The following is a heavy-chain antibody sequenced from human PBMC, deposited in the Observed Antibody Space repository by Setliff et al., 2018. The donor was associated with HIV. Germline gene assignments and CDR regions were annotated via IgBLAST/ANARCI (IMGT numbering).Heavy chain of an antibody. J-gene: IGHJ4*02. V-gene: IGHV3-53*05. CDR3: AKPTTVVTSYYFDS. CDR1: GFTVTSHY. CDR2: LYSGGTI. Sequence: GSLRLSCAVSGFTVTSHYMTWVRQAPGKGLEWVSILYSGGTIHYADSVKGRFTVSRDVSKNTLFLQMNSLTTEDTAVYYCAKPTTVVTSYYFDSWGQGTQVTVSS. D-gene: IGHD4-17*01.